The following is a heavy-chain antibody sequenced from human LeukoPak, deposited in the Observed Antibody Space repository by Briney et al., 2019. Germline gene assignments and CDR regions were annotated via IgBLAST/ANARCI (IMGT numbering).Heavy chain of an antibody. CDR1: GGTFSSYA. D-gene: IGHD3-22*01. CDR2: IIPILGIA. V-gene: IGHV1-69*04. J-gene: IGHJ4*02. CDR3: GTTGEYYYDSSGLDY. Sequence: SVKVSCKASGGTFSSYAISWVRQAPGQGLAWMGRIIPILGIANYAQKFQGRVTITADKSTSTAYMELSSLRSEDTAVYYCGTTGEYYYDSSGLDYWGQGTLVTVSS.